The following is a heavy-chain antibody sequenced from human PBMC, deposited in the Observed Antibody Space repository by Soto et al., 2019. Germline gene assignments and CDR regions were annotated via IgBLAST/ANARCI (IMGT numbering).Heavy chain of an antibody. D-gene: IGHD1-7*01. V-gene: IGHV3-9*01. J-gene: IGHJ4*02. CDR1: GFTIDDYA. Sequence: EVQLVESGGGLVQPGRSLRLSCAASGFTIDDYAMHWVRHAPGKGLEWVSGISWNSGSIGYADSVKGRFTISRDNAKNSLYLQMNSLGAEDTALYYCAKERTSHGNYGFDYWGQGTLVTVSS. CDR2: ISWNSGSI. CDR3: AKERTSHGNYGFDY.